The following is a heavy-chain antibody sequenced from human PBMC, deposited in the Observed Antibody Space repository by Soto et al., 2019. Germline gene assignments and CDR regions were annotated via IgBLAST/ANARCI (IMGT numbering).Heavy chain of an antibody. D-gene: IGHD6-19*01. CDR1: GFTVSSNY. CDR2: IYSGGRT. J-gene: IGHJ4*02. CDR3: VSYSSGCCDS. Sequence: EVQLVESGGGLVQPGGSLRLSCAASGFTVSSNYMSWVRQAPGKGLEWVSVIYSGGRTYYADSVKGRFTISRHNSKNTLYLQMNSLRAEDTAVYYCVSYSSGCCDSWGQGTLGTVSS. V-gene: IGHV3-53*04.